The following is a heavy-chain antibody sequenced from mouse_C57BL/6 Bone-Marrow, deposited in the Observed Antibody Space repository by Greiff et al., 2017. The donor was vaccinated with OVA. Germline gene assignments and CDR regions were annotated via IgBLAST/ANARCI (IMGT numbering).Heavy chain of an antibody. D-gene: IGHD1-1*01. J-gene: IGHJ1*03. V-gene: IGHV2-9-1*01. CDR1: GFSLTSYA. CDR3: ARNFYYGSSYGYFDV. Sequence: VQRVESGPGLVAPSQRLSITCTVSGFSLTSYAISWVRQPPGKGLEWLGVIWTGGGTNYNSALKSRLSISKDNSKSQVFLKMNSLQTDDTARYYCARNFYYGSSYGYFDVWGTGTTVTVSS. CDR2: IWTGGGT.